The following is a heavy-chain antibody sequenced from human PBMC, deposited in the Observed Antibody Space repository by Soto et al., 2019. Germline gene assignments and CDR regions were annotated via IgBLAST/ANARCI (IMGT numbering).Heavy chain of an antibody. V-gene: IGHV3-15*01. CDR3: TTDRIPAAGYGLDI. CDR2: IKSKTDGGTT. Sequence: EVQLVESGGGLVKPGGSLRLSCSASGFTFSNAWMSWVRQAPGKGLEWVGRIKSKTDGGTTYYAAPVKGRFTISRDDSKTTFCLQMNSLKTEDTAMYYCTTDRIPAAGYGLDIWGHGTMVTVSS. D-gene: IGHD6-13*01. J-gene: IGHJ3*02. CDR1: GFTFSNAW.